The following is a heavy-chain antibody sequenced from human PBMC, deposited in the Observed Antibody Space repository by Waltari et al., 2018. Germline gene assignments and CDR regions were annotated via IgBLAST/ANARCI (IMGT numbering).Heavy chain of an antibody. CDR1: GFTFSSYW. CDR3: ARLNSGYEGFDY. Sequence: EVQLVESGGGLVQPGGSLRLSCAASGFTFSSYWMSWVRQAPGKGVEGVANIKQDGREEYYVDSVKGRFTISRDNAKNSLYLQMSSLRAEDTAVYYCARLNSGYEGFDYWGQGTLVTVSS. J-gene: IGHJ4*02. CDR2: IKQDGREE. D-gene: IGHD5-12*01. V-gene: IGHV3-7*01.